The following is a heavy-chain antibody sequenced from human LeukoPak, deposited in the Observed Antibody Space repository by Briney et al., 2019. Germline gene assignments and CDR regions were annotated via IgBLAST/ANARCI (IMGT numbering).Heavy chain of an antibody. V-gene: IGHV4-39*07. CDR1: GGSISSSSYY. J-gene: IGHJ3*02. Sequence: ASETLSLTCTVSGGSISSSSYYWGWIRQPPGKGLEWIGSIYYSGSTYYNPSLKSRVTISVDTSKNQFSLKLSSVTAADTAVYYCAREYYYDSSGLRIHAFDIWGQGTMVTVSS. CDR3: AREYYYDSSGLRIHAFDI. D-gene: IGHD3-22*01. CDR2: IYYSGST.